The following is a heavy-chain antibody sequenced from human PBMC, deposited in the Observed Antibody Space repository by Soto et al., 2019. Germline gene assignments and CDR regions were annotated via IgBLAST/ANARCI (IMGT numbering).Heavy chain of an antibody. D-gene: IGHD3-22*01. J-gene: IGHJ4*02. CDR3: ARVSITMIVAEYYFDY. CDR1: GYTFTSYD. CDR2: MNPNSGNT. V-gene: IGHV1-8*01. Sequence: ASVKVSCKASGYTFTSYDINWVRQATGQGLEWMGWMNPNSGNTGYAQKFQGRVTMTRNTSISTAYMELSSLRSEDTAVYYCARVSITMIVAEYYFDYWGQGTLVTVSS.